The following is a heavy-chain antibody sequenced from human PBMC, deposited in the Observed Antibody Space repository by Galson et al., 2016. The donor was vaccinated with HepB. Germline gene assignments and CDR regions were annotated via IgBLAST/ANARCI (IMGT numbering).Heavy chain of an antibody. CDR2: ISYNGET. CDR1: GVSGSSYY. Sequence: SETLSLTCTVSGVSGSSYYWSWIRQSPGKGLEWIGYISYNGETNYNPSLKSRLTLSRDTARSQFSLRLSSVTAADTATYYCATSNWYDDPLDSWGQGILITVSS. J-gene: IGHJ4*02. V-gene: IGHV4-59*02. D-gene: IGHD3-22*01. CDR3: ATSNWYDDPLDS.